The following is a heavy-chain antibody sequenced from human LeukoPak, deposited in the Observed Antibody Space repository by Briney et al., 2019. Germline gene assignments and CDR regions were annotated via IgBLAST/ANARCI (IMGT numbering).Heavy chain of an antibody. V-gene: IGHV4-61*02. CDR2: IYTSGST. CDR1: GGSISSGSYY. J-gene: IGHJ5*02. D-gene: IGHD2-2*01. CDR3: ARAAVPAAYRGWFDP. Sequence: SETLSLTCTVSGGSISSGSYYWSWIRQPAGKGLEWIGRIYTSGSTNYNPSLKSRVTISVDTSKNQFSLKLSSVTAADTAVYYCARAAVPAAYRGWFDPWGQGTLVTVSS.